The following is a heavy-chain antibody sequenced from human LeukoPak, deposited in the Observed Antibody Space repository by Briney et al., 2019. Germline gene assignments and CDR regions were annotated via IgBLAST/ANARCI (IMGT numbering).Heavy chain of an antibody. Sequence: SQTLSLTCTLSGGSITSGRYYWTWIRHHPQRGLEWIGYVSYSGSTNYNSSLKSRLTISADTSKNQFYLRLTSVTAADTAVYYCARDPRGDITGTTFDRWGQGTLVTVSS. CDR1: GGSITSGRYY. J-gene: IGHJ5*02. CDR3: ARDPRGDITGTTFDR. CDR2: VSYSGST. V-gene: IGHV4-31*03. D-gene: IGHD1-20*01.